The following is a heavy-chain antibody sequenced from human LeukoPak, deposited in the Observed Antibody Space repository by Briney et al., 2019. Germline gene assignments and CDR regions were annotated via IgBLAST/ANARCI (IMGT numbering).Heavy chain of an antibody. CDR2: INPNSGGT. D-gene: IGHD6-19*01. CDR3: AREVAVPGVNAFDI. V-gene: IGHV1-2*02. J-gene: IGHJ3*02. CDR1: GYTFTGYY. Sequence: GESLKISCKASGYTFTGYYMHWVRQAPGQGLEWMGWINPNSGGTNYAQKFQGRVTMTRDTSISTAYMELSWLRSDDTAVYYCAREVAVPGVNAFDIWGQGTRVTVSS.